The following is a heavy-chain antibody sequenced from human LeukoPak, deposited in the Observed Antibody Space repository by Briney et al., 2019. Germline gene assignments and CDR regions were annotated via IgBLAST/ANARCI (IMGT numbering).Heavy chain of an antibody. CDR2: IKQDGSEK. D-gene: IGHD3-10*01. CDR3: ARDPTMVRGVIAEYMDV. CDR1: GFTFSSYW. Sequence: GGSLRLSCAASGFTFSSYWMSWVRQAPGKGLEWVANIKQDGSEKYYVDSVKGRFTISRDNAKNSLYLQMNSLRAEDTAVYYCARDPTMVRGVIAEYMDVWGKGTTVTVSS. J-gene: IGHJ6*03. V-gene: IGHV3-7*01.